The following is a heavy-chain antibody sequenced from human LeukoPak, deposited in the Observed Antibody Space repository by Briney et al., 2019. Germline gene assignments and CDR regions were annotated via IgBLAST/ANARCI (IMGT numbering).Heavy chain of an antibody. CDR3: ASSRLVTATVFDY. J-gene: IGHJ4*02. D-gene: IGHD2-21*02. Sequence: SETLSLTCTVSGGSISSSSYYWGWIRQPPGKGLEWIGRIYTSGSTNYNPSLKSRVTMSVDTSKNQFSLKLSSVTAADTAVYYCASSRLVTATVFDYWGQGTLVTVSS. V-gene: IGHV4-39*07. CDR2: IYTSGST. CDR1: GGSISSSSYY.